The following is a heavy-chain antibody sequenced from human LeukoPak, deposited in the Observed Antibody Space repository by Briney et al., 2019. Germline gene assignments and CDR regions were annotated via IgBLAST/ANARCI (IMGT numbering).Heavy chain of an antibody. CDR3: ATVDTTMGKDS. Sequence: SETLSLTCTVSGGSVSSYYWSWIRQPPGKGLEWIGYIYYSGSTNYNPYLKSRVTMSVDTSKNQFSLKLSSVTAADTAVYYCATVDTTMGKDSWGQGTLVTVSS. CDR2: IYYSGST. CDR1: GGSVSSYY. J-gene: IGHJ4*02. D-gene: IGHD5-18*01. V-gene: IGHV4-59*08.